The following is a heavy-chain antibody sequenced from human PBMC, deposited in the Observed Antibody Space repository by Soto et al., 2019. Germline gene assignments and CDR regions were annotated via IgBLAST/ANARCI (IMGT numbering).Heavy chain of an antibody. D-gene: IGHD2-2*01. CDR3: AKALIVVVPAADTPNDY. V-gene: IGHV3-23*01. J-gene: IGHJ4*02. CDR2: ISGSDCST. CDR1: GFTFSSYA. Sequence: GGSLRLSCAASGFTFSSYAMCWVRQAPGQGLELVSAISGSDCSTYYADSVKGRFTISRDNSKNTLYLQMNSLRADDTDVYYCAKALIVVVPAADTPNDYWGQGTLVTVSS.